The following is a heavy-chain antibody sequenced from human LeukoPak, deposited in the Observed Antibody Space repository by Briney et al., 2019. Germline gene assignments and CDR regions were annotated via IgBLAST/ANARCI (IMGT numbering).Heavy chain of an antibody. CDR3: ARALMATIEY. Sequence: SETLSLTCAVSGGSISGYYWSWIRQPPGKGLEWIRYIYYSGSTNYNPSLDGRVTISVDTSKKQFSLRVSSVTAADTAVYYCARALMATIEYWGQGTLVTVSS. J-gene: IGHJ4*02. D-gene: IGHD5-24*01. CDR2: IYYSGST. CDR1: GGSISGYY. V-gene: IGHV4-59*01.